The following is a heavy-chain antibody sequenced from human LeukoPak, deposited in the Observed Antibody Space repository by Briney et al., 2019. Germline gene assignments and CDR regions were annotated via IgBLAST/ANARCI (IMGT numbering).Heavy chain of an antibody. J-gene: IGHJ4*01. CDR2: IYPGDSDA. CDR1: GYSFTTYW. Sequence: GESLKISCKGSGYSFTTYWIAWVRQMPGKGLEWMGIIYPGDSDARYSPSFQGQVTISADKSISTAYLQWSSLKASDTAMYYCARFASLIRGADFDYWGQGALVTVSS. V-gene: IGHV5-51*01. CDR3: ARFASLIRGADFDY. D-gene: IGHD3-10*01.